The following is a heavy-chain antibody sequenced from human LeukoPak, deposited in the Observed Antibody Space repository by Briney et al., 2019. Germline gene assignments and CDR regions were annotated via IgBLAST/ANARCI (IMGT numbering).Heavy chain of an antibody. Sequence: SGTLSLTCAVSGGSISSSNWWSWVRQPPGKGLEWIGSIFHGGTTYYNPSLKSRVTLSLDTSNNQFSLTLTSVTAADTAVYYCARERDFYYYMDVWDTGTTVTVSS. CDR2: IFHGGTT. V-gene: IGHV4-4*02. CDR3: ARERDFYYYMDV. J-gene: IGHJ6*03. CDR1: GGSISSSNW.